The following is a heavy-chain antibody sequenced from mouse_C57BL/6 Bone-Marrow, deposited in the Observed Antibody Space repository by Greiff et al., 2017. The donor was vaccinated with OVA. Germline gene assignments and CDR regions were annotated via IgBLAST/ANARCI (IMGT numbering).Heavy chain of an antibody. J-gene: IGHJ4*01. V-gene: IGHV5-12*01. CDR3: ARKHDYAMDY. Sequence: EVKVEESGGGLVQPGGSLKLSCAASGFTFSDYYMYWVRQTPEKRLEWVAYISNGGGSTYYPDTVKGRFTISRDNAKNTLYLQMSRLKSEDTAMYYCARKHDYAMDYWGQGTSVTVSS. CDR1: GFTFSDYY. CDR2: ISNGGGST.